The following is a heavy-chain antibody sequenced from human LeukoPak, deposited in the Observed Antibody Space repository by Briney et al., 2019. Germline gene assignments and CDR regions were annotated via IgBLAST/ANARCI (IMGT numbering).Heavy chain of an antibody. J-gene: IGHJ6*03. CDR3: ARVAARSFDWLSRGIQTHYYMDV. CDR1: GGSISSYY. V-gene: IGHV4-59*01. Sequence: PSETLSLTCTVSGGSISSYYWSWIRQPPGKGLEWIGYIYYSGSTNYNPSLKSRVTISVDTSKNQFSLKLSSVTAADTAVYYCARVAARSFDWLSRGIQTHYYMDVWGKGTTVTVSS. CDR2: IYYSGST. D-gene: IGHD3-9*01.